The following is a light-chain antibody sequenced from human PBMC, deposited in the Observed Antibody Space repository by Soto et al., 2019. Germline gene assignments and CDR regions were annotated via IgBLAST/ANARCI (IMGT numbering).Light chain of an antibody. V-gene: IGKV3-15*01. CDR2: GAS. Sequence: EVVLRQSAATLSWSPGERATLSFRASQTVSRSLAWYQQRPGQAPRLLIYGASTRATGVSDRFSGSGSGTDFTLTISSLQSEDFAVYYCQQYIDWPPYTFGQGTKVDIK. J-gene: IGKJ2*01. CDR3: QQYIDWPPYT. CDR1: QTVSRS.